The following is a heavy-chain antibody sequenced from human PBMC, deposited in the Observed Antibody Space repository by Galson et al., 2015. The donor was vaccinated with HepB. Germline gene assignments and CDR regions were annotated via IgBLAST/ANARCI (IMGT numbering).Heavy chain of an antibody. Sequence: SLRLSCAASGFTLSSYAMNWVRQAPGKGLEWVSTISGGGASLYYADSVKGRFTISRDNSKNTLYLQMNSLRAEGMAVYYCAKSGIVGYDYWYFDLWGRGTLVTVSS. CDR2: ISGGGASL. CDR3: AKSGIVGYDYWYFDL. J-gene: IGHJ2*01. CDR1: GFTLSSYA. V-gene: IGHV3-23*01. D-gene: IGHD1-26*01.